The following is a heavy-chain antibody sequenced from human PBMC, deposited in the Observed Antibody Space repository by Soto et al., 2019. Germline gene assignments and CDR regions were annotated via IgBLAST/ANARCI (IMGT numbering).Heavy chain of an antibody. Sequence: PGGSLRLSCAASGFTFSSYAMSWVRQAPGKGLEWVSAISGSGGSTYYADSVKGRFTISRDNSKNTLYLQMNSLRAEDTAVYYCAKDQTGVPQGSWFDPWGQGTLVTVSS. V-gene: IGHV3-23*01. D-gene: IGHD7-27*01. J-gene: IGHJ5*02. CDR3: AKDQTGVPQGSWFDP. CDR1: GFTFSSYA. CDR2: ISGSGGST.